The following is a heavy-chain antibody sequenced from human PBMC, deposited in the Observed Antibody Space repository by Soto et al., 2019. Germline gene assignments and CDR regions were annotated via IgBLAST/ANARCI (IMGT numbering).Heavy chain of an antibody. CDR1: GFTFSTYE. Sequence: GGSLRLSCAASGFTFSTYEFKWVPQASGRGLEWLSYISVSGNIIKYADSVKGRFTISRDNAENSLHLHMRSLRVDDTAVYFCARDTMRASAAASLDYWGQGTQVTVSS. V-gene: IGHV3-48*03. CDR3: ARDTMRASAAASLDY. CDR2: ISVSGNII. D-gene: IGHD6-13*01. J-gene: IGHJ4*02.